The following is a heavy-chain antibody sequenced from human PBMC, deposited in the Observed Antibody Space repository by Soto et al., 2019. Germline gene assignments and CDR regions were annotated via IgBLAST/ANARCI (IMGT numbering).Heavy chain of an antibody. CDR1: GFTFSSYA. CDR3: ARDPQYYYGSHGMDV. D-gene: IGHD3-10*01. CDR2: ISYDGSNK. J-gene: IGHJ6*02. Sequence: GGSLRLSCAASGFTFSSYAMHWVRQAPGKGLEWVAVISYDGSNKYYADSVKGRFTISRDNSKNTLYLQMNSLRAEDTAVYYCARDPQYYYGSHGMDVWGQGTTVTVSS. V-gene: IGHV3-30-3*01.